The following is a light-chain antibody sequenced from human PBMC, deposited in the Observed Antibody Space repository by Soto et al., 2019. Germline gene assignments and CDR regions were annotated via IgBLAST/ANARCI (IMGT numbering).Light chain of an antibody. V-gene: IGLV2-14*01. Sequence: QSALTQPASVSGSPGQSIAISCTGTSSDIGDYNYVSWYQQHPGKAPKLMIFDVSNRPSGVSNRFSGSMSGNTASLTISGLQPEEEADYYCSSYTGGSTVVFGGGTKLTVL. CDR3: SSYTGGSTVV. CDR1: SSDIGDYNY. J-gene: IGLJ2*01. CDR2: DVS.